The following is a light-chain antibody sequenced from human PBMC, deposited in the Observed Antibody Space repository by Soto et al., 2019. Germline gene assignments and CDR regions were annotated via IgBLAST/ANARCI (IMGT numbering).Light chain of an antibody. V-gene: IGKV1-27*01. CDR1: QGISIY. J-gene: IGKJ3*01. Sequence: DIQMTQSPSSLSASVGDRVTITCRASQGISIYLAWYQQKPGKVPKLLIYAASTLQSGVPSRFSGSGSGTDFTLTISSLQTEDVAYYYSQKYNSAPFTFGPGTKVDIK. CDR2: AAS. CDR3: QKYNSAPFT.